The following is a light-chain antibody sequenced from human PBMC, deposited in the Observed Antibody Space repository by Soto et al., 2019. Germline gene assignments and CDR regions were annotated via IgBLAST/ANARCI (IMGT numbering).Light chain of an antibody. Sequence: EIVLTQSPGTLSLSPGERATLSCRASQSVSSSYLAWYQQKPGQAPRLLIYGAYSRATGIQDRFSGSGSGTDFTLTIRRLEPEDFAVYYCKQYGSSRLTFGQGTKVDIK. CDR3: KQYGSSRLT. CDR2: GAY. CDR1: QSVSSSY. V-gene: IGKV3-20*01. J-gene: IGKJ1*01.